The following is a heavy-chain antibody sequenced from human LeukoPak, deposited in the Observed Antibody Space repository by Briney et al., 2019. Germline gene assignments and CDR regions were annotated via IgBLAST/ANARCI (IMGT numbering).Heavy chain of an antibody. CDR1: GNSLSELS. D-gene: IGHD3-3*01. Sequence: ASVKVSCKVSGNSLSELSIQWVRQAPGKGRECIGGFDPEEAKMVYAQNFQGRVTMREDTSTQTAYMELSGLTSDDTAVYYCTTRSGDFWSGFVNWGQGTLVTVSS. CDR3: TTRSGDFWSGFVN. J-gene: IGHJ4*02. CDR2: FDPEEAKM. V-gene: IGHV1-24*01.